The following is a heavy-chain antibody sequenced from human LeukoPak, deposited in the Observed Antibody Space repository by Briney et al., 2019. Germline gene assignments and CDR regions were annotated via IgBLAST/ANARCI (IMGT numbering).Heavy chain of an antibody. J-gene: IGHJ4*02. Sequence: GGSLRLSCAASGFTFSDYYMSWIRQAPGKGVEWVSYISSSGSTIYYADSVKGRFTISRDNAKNSLYLQMNSLRAEDTAVYYCARDIEAAGLFLDYWGQGTLVTVSS. V-gene: IGHV3-11*04. CDR3: ARDIEAAGLFLDY. CDR2: ISSSGSTI. CDR1: GFTFSDYY. D-gene: IGHD6-13*01.